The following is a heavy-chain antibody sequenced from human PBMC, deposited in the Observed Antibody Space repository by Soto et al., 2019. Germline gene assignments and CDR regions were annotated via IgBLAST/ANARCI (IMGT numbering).Heavy chain of an antibody. D-gene: IGHD3-9*01. CDR2: IYYSGST. CDR3: ARDLPGKGYDILTGYKDPEPYYHYYYGMDV. J-gene: IGHJ6*02. Sequence: SETLSLTCTVSGGSTSSYYWSWIRQPPGKGLEWIGYIYYSGSTNYNPSLKSRVTISVDTSKNQFSLRLSSVTAADTAVYYCARDLPGKGYDILTGYKDPEPYYHYYYGMDVWGQGTTVTVSS. CDR1: GGSTSSYY. V-gene: IGHV4-59*01.